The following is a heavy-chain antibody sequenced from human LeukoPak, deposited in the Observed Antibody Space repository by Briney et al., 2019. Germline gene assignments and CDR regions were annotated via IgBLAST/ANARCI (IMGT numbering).Heavy chain of an antibody. D-gene: IGHD3-22*01. CDR2: IGTAGDT. Sequence: GGSLRLSCSASGFTFSSYDMHWVRHATGKGLEWVSAIGTAGDTYYPGSVKGRFTISRENAKNSLYLQMNSLRAGDTAVYYCARGRYYDSSGYPYYFDYWGQGTLVTVSS. J-gene: IGHJ4*02. V-gene: IGHV3-13*04. CDR3: ARGRYYDSSGYPYYFDY. CDR1: GFTFSSYD.